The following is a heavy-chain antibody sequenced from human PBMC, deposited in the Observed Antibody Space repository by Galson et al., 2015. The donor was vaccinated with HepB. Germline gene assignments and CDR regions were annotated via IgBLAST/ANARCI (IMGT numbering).Heavy chain of an antibody. CDR2: ISHSGTTV. CDR3: ARGLGGY. J-gene: IGHJ4*02. CDR1: GFTFSDYY. V-gene: IGHV3-11*01. D-gene: IGHD2-15*01. Sequence: SLRLSCAASGFTFSDYYMSWMRQAPGKGLEWLSYISHSGTTVYQADSLKGRFSISRDNAKNSLYLPMNSLRAEDTAVYYCARGLGGYWGQGTLVTVSS.